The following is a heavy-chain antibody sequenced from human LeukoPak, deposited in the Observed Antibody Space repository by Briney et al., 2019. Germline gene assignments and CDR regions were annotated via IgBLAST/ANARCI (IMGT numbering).Heavy chain of an antibody. J-gene: IGHJ4*02. CDR2: ISSSSSYI. D-gene: IGHD1-26*01. Sequence: GGSLRLSCTASGFTFSSYTINWVRQAPGKGLEWVSSISSSSSYIYYADSVKGRFTISRDNAKNSLYLQMNSLRAEDTAVYCCARPKANSGSFYFDYWGQGTLVTVSS. CDR1: GFTFSSYT. V-gene: IGHV3-21*01. CDR3: ARPKANSGSFYFDY.